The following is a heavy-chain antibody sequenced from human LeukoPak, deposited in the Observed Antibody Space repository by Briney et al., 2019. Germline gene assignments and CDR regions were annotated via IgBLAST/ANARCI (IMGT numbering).Heavy chain of an antibody. D-gene: IGHD3-10*01. J-gene: IGHJ5*02. Sequence: SETLSLTCTVSGGSISSYYWSWIRQPPGKGLEWIGYIYYSGSTNYNPSLKSRVTISVDTSKNQFSLKLSSVTAADTAVYYCARVETVLWFGELDHPMNWFDLWGQGTLVTVSS. V-gene: IGHV4-59*01. CDR3: ARVETVLWFGELDHPMNWFDL. CDR2: IYYSGST. CDR1: GGSISSYY.